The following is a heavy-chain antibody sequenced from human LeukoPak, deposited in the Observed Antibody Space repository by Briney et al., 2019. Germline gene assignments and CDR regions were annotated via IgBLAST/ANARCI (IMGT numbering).Heavy chain of an antibody. CDR3: ARGHDYGDYGPSDY. CDR1: GFTVGNNY. V-gene: IGHV3-66*01. D-gene: IGHD4-17*01. Sequence: GGSLRLSCAASGFTVGNNYMNWVRQAPGKGLEWVSLIFSHGETSYADSVKGRFTISRDNAKNSLYLQMNSLRAEDTAVYYCARGHDYGDYGPSDYWGQGTLVTVSS. J-gene: IGHJ4*02. CDR2: IFSHGET.